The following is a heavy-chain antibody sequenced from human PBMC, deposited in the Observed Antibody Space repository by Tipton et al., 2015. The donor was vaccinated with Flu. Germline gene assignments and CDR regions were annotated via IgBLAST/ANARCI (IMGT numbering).Heavy chain of an antibody. V-gene: IGHV3-43*01. CDR3: ARGRERHFDD. CDR1: AFTYDGYT. Sequence: GSLRLSCAASAFTYDGYTAHWVRQAPGKGLEWVSLITWDGGYTFYADSVKGRFTISRDNSRDSLYLEMNSLRSEDTALYYCARGRERHFDDWGQGTLVTVSS. CDR2: ITWDGGYT. D-gene: IGHD1-1*01. J-gene: IGHJ4*02.